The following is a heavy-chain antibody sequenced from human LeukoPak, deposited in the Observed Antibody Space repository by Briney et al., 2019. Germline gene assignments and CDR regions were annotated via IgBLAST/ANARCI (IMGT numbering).Heavy chain of an antibody. V-gene: IGHV4-34*01. CDR2: INHSGST. D-gene: IGHD3-16*01. CDR3: ASWGVGGVMFND. J-gene: IGHJ4*03. CDR1: GGSFRGYY. Sequence: SETLSLTCAVYGGSFRGYYWSWIRQPPGKGLEWTGEINHSGSTNYNPSLKSRVTISVDTSKNQFSLKLSPVTPADTAVYYCASWGVGGVMFNDWGQGTLVTVSS.